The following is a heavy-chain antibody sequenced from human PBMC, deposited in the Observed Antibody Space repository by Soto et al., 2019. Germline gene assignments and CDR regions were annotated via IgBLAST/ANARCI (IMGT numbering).Heavy chain of an antibody. CDR2: ISWNSGVI. Sequence: EVKLVESGGGLVQPGRSLRLSCATSGFIFDDYAMHWVRQAPGKGLEWVSGISWNSGVINYADSVKGRFTTSRDNAKNSLYLQLSSLGSADTATYFCAKDTSGAEVGIMDVWGKGTTVIVSS. D-gene: IGHD1-26*01. V-gene: IGHV3-9*01. J-gene: IGHJ6*03. CDR1: GFIFDDYA. CDR3: AKDTSGAEVGIMDV.